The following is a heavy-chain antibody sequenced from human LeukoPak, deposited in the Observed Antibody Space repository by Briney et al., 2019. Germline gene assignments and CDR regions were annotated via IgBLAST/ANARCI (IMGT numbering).Heavy chain of an antibody. Sequence: PSETLSLTCTVSGGSISSYYWSWIRQPPGKGLEWIGYIYYSGSTNYNPSLKSRVTISVDTSKNQFSLKLSSVTAADTAVYYCASNDYDILTGPGGLDYWGQGTLVTVSS. CDR1: GGSISSYY. J-gene: IGHJ4*02. CDR3: ASNDYDILTGPGGLDY. V-gene: IGHV4-59*12. D-gene: IGHD3-9*01. CDR2: IYYSGST.